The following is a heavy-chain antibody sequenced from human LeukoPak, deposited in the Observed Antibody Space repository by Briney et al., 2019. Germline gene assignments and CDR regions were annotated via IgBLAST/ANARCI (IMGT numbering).Heavy chain of an antibody. CDR2: ISAYNGNT. CDR1: GYTFTSYG. V-gene: IGHV1-18*03. J-gene: IGHJ6*03. Sequence: ASVKVSCKASGYTFTSYGISWVRQAPGQGLEWMGWISAYNGNTNYAQKLQGRVTMTTDTSTSTAYMELRSLRSDDMAVYYCARDRSLDFGVVINDSYYYYYMDVWGKGTTVTVSS. CDR3: ARDRSLDFGVVINDSYYYYYMDV. D-gene: IGHD3-3*01.